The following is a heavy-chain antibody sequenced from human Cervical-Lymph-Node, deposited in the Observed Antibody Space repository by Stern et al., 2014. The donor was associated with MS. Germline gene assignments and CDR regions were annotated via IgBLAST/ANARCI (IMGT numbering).Heavy chain of an antibody. Sequence: QDQLVQSGPALVKPTQTLTLTCTFSGFSLSTTTMCVSWIRQPPGKALEWLARIDWDDDTSYSTSLRTRLAISKDTSKNQVVLTMGNMDPVDTATYYCARSITVSGPYDSWGQGTLVTVSS. CDR3: ARSITVSGPYDS. CDR2: IDWDDDT. CDR1: GFSLSTTTMC. J-gene: IGHJ4*02. V-gene: IGHV2-70*15. D-gene: IGHD6-19*01.